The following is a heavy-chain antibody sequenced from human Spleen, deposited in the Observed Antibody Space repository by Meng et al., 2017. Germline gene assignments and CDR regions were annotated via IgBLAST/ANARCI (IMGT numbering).Heavy chain of an antibody. Sequence: QLQLQESGSGLVKPSQTLYLTCTVSGGSISSGDYYWSWIRQPPGKGLEWIGYIYNSGSTYYNPSLKSRVTISVDKSKNQFSLKLRFVTAADTAVYYCAREGRSHQVGVSVYWGQGNLVTVSS. J-gene: IGHJ4*02. D-gene: IGHD2-21*01. CDR2: IYNSGST. V-gene: IGHV4-30-4*01. CDR1: GGSISSGDYY. CDR3: AREGRSHQVGVSVY.